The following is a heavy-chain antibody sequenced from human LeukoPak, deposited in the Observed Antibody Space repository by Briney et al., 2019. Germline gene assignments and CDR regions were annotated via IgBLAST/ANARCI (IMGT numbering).Heavy chain of an antibody. CDR3: ARGALKWELPPIRARKSYYFDY. CDR2: INQSGST. D-gene: IGHD1-26*01. Sequence: SETLSLTCAVYSGSFSNYYWSWIRQPPGKGLEWIGEINQSGSTNYNSSLKSRVTISVDTSKNHFSLKLSSVTAADTAVYYCARGALKWELPPIRARKSYYFDYWGQGTLVTVSS. V-gene: IGHV4-34*01. J-gene: IGHJ4*02. CDR1: SGSFSNYY.